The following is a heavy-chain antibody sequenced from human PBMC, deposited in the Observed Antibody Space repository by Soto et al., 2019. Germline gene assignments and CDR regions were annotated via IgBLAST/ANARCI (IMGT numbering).Heavy chain of an antibody. V-gene: IGHV5-51*01. Sequence: PGEALKISCKGSGYSFTSYWIGWVRQMPGKGLEWMGIIYPGDSDTRYSPSFQGQVTISADKSISTAYLQWSSLKASDTAMYYCARHGVEGYILCGYYYYYVIDVWGQRSTVT. CDR3: ARHGVEGYILCGYYYYYVIDV. CDR1: GYSFTSYW. J-gene: IGHJ6*02. D-gene: IGHD3-9*01. CDR2: IYPGDSDT.